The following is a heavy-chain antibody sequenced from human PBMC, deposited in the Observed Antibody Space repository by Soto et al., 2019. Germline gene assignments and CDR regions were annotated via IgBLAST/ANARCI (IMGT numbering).Heavy chain of an antibody. CDR2: IYYSGST. Sequence: SETLSLTCTVSGGSISSYYWSWIRQPPGKGLEWIGYIYYSGSTNYNPSLKSRVTISVDTSKNQFSLKLSSVTAADTTVYYCASEHDKGKYMDVWGKGTTVTVSS. CDR3: ASEHDKGKYMDV. V-gene: IGHV4-59*01. CDR1: GGSISSYY. J-gene: IGHJ6*03. D-gene: IGHD3-9*01.